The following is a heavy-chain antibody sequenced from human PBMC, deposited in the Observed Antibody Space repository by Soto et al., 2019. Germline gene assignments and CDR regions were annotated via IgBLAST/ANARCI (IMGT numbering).Heavy chain of an antibody. D-gene: IGHD2-2*02. CDR2: ISSSSSYI. CDR3: ARDQCSSTSCYTGGYYYYYYGMDV. Sequence: GGSLRLSCAASGFTFSSYSMNWVRQAPGKGLEWVSSISSSSSYIYYADSVKGRFTISRDNAKNSLYLQMNSLRAEDTAVYYCARDQCSSTSCYTGGYYYYYYGMDVWGQGTTVTVYS. V-gene: IGHV3-21*01. CDR1: GFTFSSYS. J-gene: IGHJ6*02.